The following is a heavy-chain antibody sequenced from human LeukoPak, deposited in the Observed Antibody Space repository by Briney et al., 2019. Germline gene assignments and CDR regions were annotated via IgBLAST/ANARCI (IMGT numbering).Heavy chain of an antibody. Sequence: GGSLTLSCAASGFTFSNYAMSWVRQAPGKGLEWVSAITDSGGNTYYADSVKGRFTISRDNSKNTVFLQMNGLRAEDTAVYYCAKWGDYDVLTGYYVSDYWGQGTLVTVSS. CDR3: AKWGDYDVLTGYYVSDY. CDR2: ITDSGGNT. CDR1: GFTFSNYA. J-gene: IGHJ4*02. D-gene: IGHD3-9*01. V-gene: IGHV3-23*01.